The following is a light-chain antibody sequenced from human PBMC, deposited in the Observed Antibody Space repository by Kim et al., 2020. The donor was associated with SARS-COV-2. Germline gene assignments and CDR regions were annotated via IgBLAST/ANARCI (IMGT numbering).Light chain of an antibody. CDR3: QQYQQWPRT. J-gene: IGKJ1*01. CDR2: GAS. Sequence: VSPGERVTLSCRASQDVSPKLAWYQQKPGQGPRLLIYGASTRATAIPARVSGSGSGTEFTLTISSLQSEDFGIYFCQQYQQWPRTFGQGTKVDIK. V-gene: IGKV3-15*01. CDR1: QDVSPK.